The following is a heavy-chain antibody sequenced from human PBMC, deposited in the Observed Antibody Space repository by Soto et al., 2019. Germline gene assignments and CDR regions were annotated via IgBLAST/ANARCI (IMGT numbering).Heavy chain of an antibody. V-gene: IGHV4-39*01. Sequence: PSETLSLTRTVSGGSISSSSYYWGWIRQPPGKGLEWIGSIYYSGSTYYNPSLKSRVTISVDTSKNQFSLKLSSVTAADTAVYYCARRLQYYYDSSGENPFDYWGQGTLVTVSS. J-gene: IGHJ4*02. D-gene: IGHD3-22*01. CDR2: IYYSGST. CDR1: GGSISSSSYY. CDR3: ARRLQYYYDSSGENPFDY.